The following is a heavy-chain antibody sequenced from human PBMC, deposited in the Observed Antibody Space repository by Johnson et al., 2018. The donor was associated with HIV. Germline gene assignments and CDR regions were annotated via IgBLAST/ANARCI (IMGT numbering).Heavy chain of an antibody. V-gene: IGHV3-13*01. D-gene: IGHD3-10*01. CDR3: AKDSGSGVTDAFDI. J-gene: IGHJ3*02. CDR2: IGTGGDT. Sequence: VQLVESGGGLVRPGGSLRLSCAASGFTFTTYDMHWVRQGTGKGLEWVSGIGTGGDTHYPDSVKGRFTISRENAKNSLYLQMNRLRAEDTALYYCAKDSGSGVTDAFDIWCQGTMVAVSS. CDR1: GFTFTTYD.